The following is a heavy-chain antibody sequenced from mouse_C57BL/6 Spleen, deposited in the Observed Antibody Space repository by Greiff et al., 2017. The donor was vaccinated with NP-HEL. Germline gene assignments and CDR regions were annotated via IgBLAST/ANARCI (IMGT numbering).Heavy chain of an antibody. CDR2: IDPSDSET. CDR1: GYTFTSYW. D-gene: IGHD1-1*01. V-gene: IGHV1-52*01. CDR3: AREGVVDHWYFDV. J-gene: IGHJ1*03. Sequence: QVQLQQPGAELVRPGSSVKLSCKASGYTFTSYWMHWVKQRPIQGLEWIGNIDPSDSETHYNQKFKDKATLTVDKSSSTAYMQLSSLTSEDSAVYDCAREGVVDHWYFDVWGTGTTVTVSS.